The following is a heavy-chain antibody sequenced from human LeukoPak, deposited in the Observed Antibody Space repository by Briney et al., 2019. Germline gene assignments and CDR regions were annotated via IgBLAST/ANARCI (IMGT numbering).Heavy chain of an antibody. CDR3: AKDASIVVVTRSDY. V-gene: IGHV3-30*18. CDR2: ISYDGSNK. J-gene: IGHJ4*02. CDR1: GFTFSSYG. Sequence: PGGSLRLSCAASGFTFSSYGMHWVRQAPGKGLEWVAVISYDGSNKYYADSVKGRFTISRDNSKNTLYLQMNSLRAEDTAVYYCAKDASIVVVTRSDYWGQGTLVTVSS. D-gene: IGHD3-22*01.